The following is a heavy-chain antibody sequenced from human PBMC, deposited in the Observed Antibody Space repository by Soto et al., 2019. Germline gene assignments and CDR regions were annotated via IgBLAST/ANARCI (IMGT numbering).Heavy chain of an antibody. CDR1: GYIFTSYY. J-gene: IGHJ4*02. Sequence: QVQLVQSGAEVKKPGASVKVSCKASGYIFTSYYIHWVRQAPGQGLEWMGWINPFDGSRMFAQSFQGIVTMTRDTSTSTGYMEVSSLRSEDTAVYYCSRVDPGETSPFDHWGQGTLVTVSS. CDR2: INPFDGSR. V-gene: IGHV1-46*03. CDR3: SRVDPGETSPFDH. D-gene: IGHD3-10*01.